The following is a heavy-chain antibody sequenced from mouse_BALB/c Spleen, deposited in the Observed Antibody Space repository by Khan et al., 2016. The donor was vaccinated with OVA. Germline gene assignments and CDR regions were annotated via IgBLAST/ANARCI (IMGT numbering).Heavy chain of an antibody. CDR1: GFTFSDYY. CDR2: ISDGGTYT. CDR3: ARGFYGNPFAY. D-gene: IGHD2-1*01. Sequence: EVELVESGGDLVKPGGSLKLSCAASGFTFSDYYMYWVRQTPETRLEWVATISDGGTYTYCPDSVKGRFTISRDDAMNDLYLQMTSLKSEDTAMYYCARGFYGNPFAYWGQGTLVTVSA. J-gene: IGHJ3*01. V-gene: IGHV5-4*02.